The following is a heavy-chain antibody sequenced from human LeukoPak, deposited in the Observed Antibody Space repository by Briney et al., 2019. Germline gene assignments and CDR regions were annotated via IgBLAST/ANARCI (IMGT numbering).Heavy chain of an antibody. Sequence: GGSLRLSCVASGFTFSGSAMHWVRQAPGKGPEGVAFISYDGSRINYADSVKGRITISRDNSNNTLYLQMNSLRAEDTAVYYCAKDRGNNFGFRGFTDFWGQGTLVTVSP. CDR2: ISYDGSRI. D-gene: IGHD5-18*01. CDR3: AKDRGNNFGFRGFTDF. CDR1: GFTFSGSA. J-gene: IGHJ4*02. V-gene: IGHV3-30*04.